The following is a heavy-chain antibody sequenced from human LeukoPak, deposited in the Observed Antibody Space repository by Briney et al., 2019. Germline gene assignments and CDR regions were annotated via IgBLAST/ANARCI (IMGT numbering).Heavy chain of an antibody. Sequence: PSETLSLTCTVSGGSISSHYWSWIRQPPGKGLEWIGYIYYSGSTNYNPSLKSRVTISVDTSKNQFSLKLSSVTAADTAVYYCARSGKRANYYDSSGYYYAFDYWGQGTLVTVSS. CDR3: ARSGKRANYYDSSGYYYAFDY. J-gene: IGHJ4*02. CDR1: GGSISSHY. CDR2: IYYSGST. V-gene: IGHV4-59*11. D-gene: IGHD3-22*01.